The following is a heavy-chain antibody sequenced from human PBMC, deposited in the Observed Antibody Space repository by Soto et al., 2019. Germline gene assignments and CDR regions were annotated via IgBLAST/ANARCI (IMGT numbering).Heavy chain of an antibody. J-gene: IGHJ5*02. Sequence: GESLKISCKGSGYSFTSYWIGWVRQMPGKGLEWMGIIYPGDSDTRYSPSFQGQVTISADKSISTAYLQWSSLKASDTAMYYCATRHWEATNWFDTWGQGTLATVSS. CDR3: ATRHWEATNWFDT. V-gene: IGHV5-51*01. D-gene: IGHD7-27*01. CDR2: IYPGDSDT. CDR1: GYSFTSYW.